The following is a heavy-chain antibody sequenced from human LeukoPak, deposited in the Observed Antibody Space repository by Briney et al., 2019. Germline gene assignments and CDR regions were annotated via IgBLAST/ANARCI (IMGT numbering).Heavy chain of an antibody. J-gene: IGHJ4*02. CDR3: AVDRSGYYDY. CDR2: INPNSGGT. CDR1: GCSFTDYC. V-gene: IGHV1-2*04. Sequence: ASVNVSCKASGCSFTDYCMRWVRQASEQGLERMGRINPNSGGTNYAQKFQGWVTMTRDTSISTAYMELSRLRSDDTAVYYCAVDRSGYYDYWGQGTLVTVSS. D-gene: IGHD3-22*01.